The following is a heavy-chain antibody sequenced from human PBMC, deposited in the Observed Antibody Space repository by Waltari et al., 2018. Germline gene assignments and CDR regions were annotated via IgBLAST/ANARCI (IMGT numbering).Heavy chain of an antibody. CDR2: INPNSGGT. J-gene: IGHJ6*03. D-gene: IGHD3-10*01. V-gene: IGHV1-2*02. CDR1: GGTFSSYA. CDR3: ARERSLVRGKKGNYYYMDV. Sequence: QVQLVQSGAEVKKPGSSVKVSCKASGGTFSSYAISWVRQAPGQGLEWMGGINPNSGGTNYAQKFQGRVTMTRDTSISTAYMELSRLRSDDTAVYYCARERSLVRGKKGNYYYMDVWGKGTTVTVSS.